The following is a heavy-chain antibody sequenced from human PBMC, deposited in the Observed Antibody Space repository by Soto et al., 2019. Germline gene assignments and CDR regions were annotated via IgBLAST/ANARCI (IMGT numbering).Heavy chain of an antibody. V-gene: IGHV4-34*01. CDR2: INDSGNI. D-gene: IGHD3-10*01. Sequence: QVQLQQWGAGLLKPSETLSLTCAVYGGSFSGYQWTWIRQTPGKGLEWIGEINDSGNINDNPSLKSRVSIFIDTPKKQISLKMSSVTAADTAVYYCARGVILWFGELSRRCGYCYYMDVWGEGTTVIVSS. CDR1: GGSFSGYQ. CDR3: ARGVILWFGELSRRCGYCYYMDV. J-gene: IGHJ6*03.